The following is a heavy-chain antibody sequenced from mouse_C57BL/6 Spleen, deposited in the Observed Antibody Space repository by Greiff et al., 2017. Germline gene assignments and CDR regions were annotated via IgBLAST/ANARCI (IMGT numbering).Heavy chain of an antibody. CDR3: TIDSSGYVSYWYFDV. V-gene: IGHV6-3*01. J-gene: IGHJ1*03. CDR2: IRLKSDNYAT. CDR1: GFTFSNYW. Sequence: EVKLMESGGGLVQPGGSMKLSCVASGFTFSNYWMNWVRQSPEKGLEWVAQIRLKSDNYATHYAESVKGRFTISRDDSKSSVYLQMNNLRAEDTGIYYCTIDSSGYVSYWYFDVWGTGTTVTVSS. D-gene: IGHD3-2*02.